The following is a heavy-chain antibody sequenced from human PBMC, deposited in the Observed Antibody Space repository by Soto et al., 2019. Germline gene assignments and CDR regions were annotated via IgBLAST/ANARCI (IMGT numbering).Heavy chain of an antibody. V-gene: IGHV3-23*01. CDR1: GFTFSSYA. D-gene: IGHD3-10*01. CDR2: ISGSGGST. Sequence: EVQLLESGGGLVQPGGSLRLSCEASGFTFSSYAMSWVRQAPGKGLEWVSAISGSGGSTYYADSVKGRFTISRDNSKNTLYLQMNSLRAEDTAVYYCAKDQMVRGVIQYYFDYWGQGTLVTVSS. CDR3: AKDQMVRGVIQYYFDY. J-gene: IGHJ4*02.